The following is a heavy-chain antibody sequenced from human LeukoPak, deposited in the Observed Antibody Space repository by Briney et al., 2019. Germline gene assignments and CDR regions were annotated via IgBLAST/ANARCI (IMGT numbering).Heavy chain of an antibody. CDR2: IIPIFGTA. CDR3: AREGAHIQAIDY. D-gene: IGHD2-21*01. V-gene: IGHV1-69*01. J-gene: IGHJ4*02. CDR1: GGTFISYA. Sequence: ASVKVSYKASGGTFISYAISWVRQAPGQGGEWMGGIIPIFGTANYAQKFQGRVTITADESPSTAYMELSSLRSEDTAVYYCAREGAHIQAIDYWGQGTLVTVSS.